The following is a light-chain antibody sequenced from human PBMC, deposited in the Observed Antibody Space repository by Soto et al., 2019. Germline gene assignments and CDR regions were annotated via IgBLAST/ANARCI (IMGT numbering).Light chain of an antibody. Sequence: DIQLTQSPSFLSASVGDRVTITCRASQGISNYLAWYQQKPGKVPKLLIYAASTLQSGVPSRFSGSGSGTYFSFTISSLQPEDFATYYCQQYSNLITFGQGTRLEIK. CDR1: QGISNY. CDR2: AAS. V-gene: IGKV1-27*01. J-gene: IGKJ5*01. CDR3: QQYSNLIT.